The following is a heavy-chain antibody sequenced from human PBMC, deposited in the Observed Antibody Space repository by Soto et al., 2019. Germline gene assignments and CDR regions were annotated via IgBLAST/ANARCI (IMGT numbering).Heavy chain of an antibody. CDR3: ARDSPPPRE. V-gene: IGHV1-18*03. CDR2: ISAYNGNT. J-gene: IGHJ4*02. CDR1: GYTFTSYG. Sequence: QVQLVQSGAEVKKPGASVKVSCKASGYTFTSYGISWVRQAPGQGLEWMGLISAYNGNTNYAQKRQVRVTMNTDTSPRTAYMELRILRSDDMAVYDCARDSPPPREWGQVTLVTVSS.